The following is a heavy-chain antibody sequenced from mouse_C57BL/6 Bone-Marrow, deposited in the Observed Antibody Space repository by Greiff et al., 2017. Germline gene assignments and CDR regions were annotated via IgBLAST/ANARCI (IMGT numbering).Heavy chain of an antibody. CDR2: IDPENGDT. Sequence: EVQLQQSGAELVRPGASVKLSCTASGFNIKDDYMHWVKQRPEQGLEWIGWIDPENGDTEYASKFQGKGTITADTSSNTAYLQLSNLTSEDTAVYYCTTRFMDYWGQGTSVTVSS. CDR1: GFNIKDDY. CDR3: TTRFMDY. V-gene: IGHV14-4*01. J-gene: IGHJ4*01.